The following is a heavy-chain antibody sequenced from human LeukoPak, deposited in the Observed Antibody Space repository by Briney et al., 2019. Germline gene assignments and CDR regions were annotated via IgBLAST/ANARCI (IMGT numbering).Heavy chain of an antibody. J-gene: IGHJ6*03. Sequence: ASVKVSCKASGYTFTGYYMHWVRQAPGQGLEWMGWINPNSGGTNYAQKFQGRVTMTRDTSISTAYMELSRLRSDDTAVYYCARGNFDWLLHYYYYYMDVWGKGTTVTVSS. V-gene: IGHV1-2*02. D-gene: IGHD3-9*01. CDR1: GYTFTGYY. CDR3: ARGNFDWLLHYYYYYMDV. CDR2: INPNSGGT.